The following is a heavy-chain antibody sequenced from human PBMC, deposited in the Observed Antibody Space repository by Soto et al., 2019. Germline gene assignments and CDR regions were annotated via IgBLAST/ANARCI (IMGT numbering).Heavy chain of an antibody. CDR2: IIPMFGSP. Sequence: QVQLVQSGAEVKKAGSSVKVSCKASGGTLTTNAISWVRQAPGQGLEWMGAIIPMFGSPKYAQKFQGRVTITADNPTNTIYMEIISLTYADTAVYYCERGGFVACRYSAMDAWGQGTTVAVSS. J-gene: IGHJ6*02. CDR3: ERGGFVACRYSAMDA. D-gene: IGHD5-18*01. CDR1: GGTLTTNA. V-gene: IGHV1-69*06.